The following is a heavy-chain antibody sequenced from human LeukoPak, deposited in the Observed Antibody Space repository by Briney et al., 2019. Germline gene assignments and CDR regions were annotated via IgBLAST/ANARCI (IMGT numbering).Heavy chain of an antibody. D-gene: IGHD3-10*02. CDR3: ARDLFEGVDY. Sequence: SETLSLTCTVSGYSISSGYYWGWIRQPPGKGLEWIGSIYHSGSTYYNPSLKSRVTISVDTSKNQFSLKLSSVTAADTAVYYCARDLFEGVDYWGQGTLDTVSS. V-gene: IGHV4-38-2*02. CDR2: IYHSGST. CDR1: GYSISSGYY. J-gene: IGHJ4*02.